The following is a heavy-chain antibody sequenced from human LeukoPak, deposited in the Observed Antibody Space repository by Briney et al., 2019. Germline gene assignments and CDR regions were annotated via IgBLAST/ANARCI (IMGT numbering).Heavy chain of an antibody. D-gene: IGHD2-2*01. Sequence: GGSLRLSCAASGFTFSSYEMNWVRQAPGKGLEWVSYISSSGSTIYYTDAVKGRFTISRDNAKNSLFLQMNSLSAEDTAVYYCGRAGPVTKDHFMDVWGKGTTVTVSS. V-gene: IGHV3-48*03. CDR1: GFTFSSYE. J-gene: IGHJ6*03. CDR3: GRAGPVTKDHFMDV. CDR2: ISSSGSTI.